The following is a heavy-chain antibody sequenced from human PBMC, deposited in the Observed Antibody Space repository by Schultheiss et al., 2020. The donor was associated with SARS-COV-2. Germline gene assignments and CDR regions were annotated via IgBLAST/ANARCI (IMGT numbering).Heavy chain of an antibody. CDR3: ARRRDYGDYGIDY. J-gene: IGHJ4*02. Sequence: SVKVSCKASGGTFSSYAISWVRQAPGQGLEWMGGIIPIFGTANYAQKFQGRVTITADESTSTAYMELSSLRSEDTAVYYCARRRDYGDYGIDYWGQGTLVTVSS. V-gene: IGHV1-69*13. CDR2: IIPIFGTA. CDR1: GGTFSSYA. D-gene: IGHD4-17*01.